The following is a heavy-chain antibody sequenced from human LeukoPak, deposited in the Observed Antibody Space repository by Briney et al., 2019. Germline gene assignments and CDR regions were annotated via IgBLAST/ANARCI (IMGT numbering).Heavy chain of an antibody. CDR3: ASRVEYGTDTFGGEFDY. CDR2: IYSGGST. V-gene: IGHV3-53*01. Sequence: GGSLRLSCAASEFTVSSNYMSWVRQAPGKGLEWVSVIYSGGSTYYADSVKGRFTISRDNSKNTLYLQMNSLRAEDTAVYYCASRVEYGTDTFGGEFDYWGQGTLVTVSS. CDR1: EFTVSSNY. J-gene: IGHJ4*02. D-gene: IGHD3-16*01.